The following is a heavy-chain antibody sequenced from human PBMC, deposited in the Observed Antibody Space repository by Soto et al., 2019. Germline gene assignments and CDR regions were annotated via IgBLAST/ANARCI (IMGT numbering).Heavy chain of an antibody. CDR2: IIPFFRST. V-gene: IGHV1-69*01. D-gene: IGHD3-3*01. CDR3: ARVPQLRFFERFDL. Sequence: QMPLVQSGAEVRKPGSSVKVSCKASGDTFSSYGLNWVRQAPGQGLEWMGGIIPFFRSTKYAQKFQDRVTITADESTHTIYMELSSLRSEDTAVYYRARVPQLRFFERFDLWGQGTLITVSS. CDR1: GDTFSSYG. J-gene: IGHJ4*02.